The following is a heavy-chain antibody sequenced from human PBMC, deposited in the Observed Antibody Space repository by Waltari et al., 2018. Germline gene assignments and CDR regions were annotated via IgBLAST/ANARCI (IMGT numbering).Heavy chain of an antibody. CDR2: VYYSGPT. CDR3: ARESLGIVPASKGRSGLDV. CDR1: GGSISRGDYY. J-gene: IGHJ6*02. D-gene: IGHD2-2*01. V-gene: IGHV4-31*03. Sequence: QVQLQESGPGLVKPSQTLSLTCTVSGGSISRGDYYFTWIRQRPGKGLECIGYVYYSGPTSYNPSLKSRVTISLDTSKTQFSLHLTSVTAADTAVYYCARESLGIVPASKGRSGLDVWGHGTTVTVSS.